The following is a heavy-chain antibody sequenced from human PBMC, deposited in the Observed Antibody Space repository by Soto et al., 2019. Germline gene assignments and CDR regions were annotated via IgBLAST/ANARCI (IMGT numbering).Heavy chain of an antibody. J-gene: IGHJ4*02. V-gene: IGHV3-23*01. Sequence: EVQLLESGGGLVQPGGSLRLSCAASGFTFSNYAMSWVRQAPGKGLEWVSSISGSAGSTYYADSVNGRFTISRDKSKNPLYLQMNTLRAADTAVYYCAKDAGRYCTSTSCSAFPLFDCWGQGTLVTVSS. D-gene: IGHD2-2*01. CDR1: GFTFSNYA. CDR2: ISGSAGST. CDR3: AKDAGRYCTSTSCSAFPLFDC.